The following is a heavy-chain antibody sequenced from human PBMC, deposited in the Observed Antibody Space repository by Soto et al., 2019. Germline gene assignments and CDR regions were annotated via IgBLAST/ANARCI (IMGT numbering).Heavy chain of an antibody. CDR1: GYTFTGYY. Sequence: ASVKVSCKASGYTFTGYYMHWVRQAPGQGLEWMGWINPNSGGTNYAQKFQGWVTMTRDTSISTAYMELSRLRSDDTAVYYCARDSSLYLSTYADSGDELDYRGQRTPVTVSS. D-gene: IGHD1-7*01. CDR2: INPNSGGT. V-gene: IGHV1-2*04. J-gene: IGHJ4*02. CDR3: ARDSSLYLSTYADSGDELDY.